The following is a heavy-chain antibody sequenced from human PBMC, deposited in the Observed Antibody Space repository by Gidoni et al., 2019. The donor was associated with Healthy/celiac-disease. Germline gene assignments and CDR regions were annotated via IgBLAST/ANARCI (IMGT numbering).Heavy chain of an antibody. Sequence: EVQLLESGGGLVQPGGSLRLSCAASGVTFSSYAMSWVRQAPGKGLEWVSAISGSGGSTYYADAVKGRFTISRDNSKNTLYLQMNSLRAEDTAVYYCAKDAMIVVAAYYFDYWGQGTLVTVSS. V-gene: IGHV3-23*01. CDR1: GVTFSSYA. CDR2: ISGSGGST. CDR3: AKDAMIVVAAYYFDY. J-gene: IGHJ4*02. D-gene: IGHD3-22*01.